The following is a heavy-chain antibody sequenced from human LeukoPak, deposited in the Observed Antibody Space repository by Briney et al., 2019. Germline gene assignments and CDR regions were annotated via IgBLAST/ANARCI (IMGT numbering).Heavy chain of an antibody. D-gene: IGHD3-22*01. CDR3: AKRWGYYYDSSGPSPGDYFDY. CDR2: IYSGGST. V-gene: IGHV3-66*04. CDR1: GFTVSSNY. Sequence: PGGSLRLSCAASGFTVSSNYMSWVRQAPGKGLEWVSVIYSGGSTYYADSVKGRFTISRDNSKNTLYLQMNSLRAEDTAVYYCAKRWGYYYDSSGPSPGDYFDYWGQGTLVTVSS. J-gene: IGHJ4*02.